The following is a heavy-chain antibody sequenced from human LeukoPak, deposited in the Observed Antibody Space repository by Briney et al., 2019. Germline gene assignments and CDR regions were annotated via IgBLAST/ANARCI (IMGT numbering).Heavy chain of an antibody. J-gene: IGHJ4*02. CDR1: GGSISSYY. V-gene: IGHV4-59*01. D-gene: IGHD5-24*01. CDR3: VGDAYNTVFDY. Sequence: SETLSLTCTVSGGSISSYYWSWIRHPPGKGLEWIGYISDSGSTNYNPSLKSRVTISVDTSKNQFSLKLSSVTAADTAVYYCVGDAYNTVFDYWGQGTLVTVSS. CDR2: ISDSGST.